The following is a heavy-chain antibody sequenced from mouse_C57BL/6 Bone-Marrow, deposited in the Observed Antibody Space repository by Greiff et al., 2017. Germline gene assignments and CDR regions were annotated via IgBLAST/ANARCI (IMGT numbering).Heavy chain of an antibody. CDR1: GFNIKDDY. CDR3: TTRDYGSSWDFDY. V-gene: IGHV14-4*01. D-gene: IGHD1-1*01. J-gene: IGHJ2*01. Sequence: EVQLQQSGAELVRPGASVKLSCTASGFNIKDDYMHWVKQRPEQGLEWIGWIDPENGDTEYASKFQGKATITADTSSNTAYLQLSSLTSEDTAVYYWTTRDYGSSWDFDYWGQGTTRTVSS. CDR2: IDPENGDT.